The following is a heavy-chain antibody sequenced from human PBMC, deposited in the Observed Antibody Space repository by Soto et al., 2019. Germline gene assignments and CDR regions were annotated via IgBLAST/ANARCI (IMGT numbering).Heavy chain of an antibody. V-gene: IGHV4-38-2*01. D-gene: IGHD3-10*01. CDR1: GYSISSGYY. CDR2: IYHSGST. Sequence: SETLSLTCAVSGYSISSGYYLVLIRQPPGKGLEWIGSIYHSGSTYNNPSLKSRVTISVDTSKNQFSLKLSSVTAADTAVYYCARVGGYGMDVWGQGTTVTVSS. CDR3: ARVGGYGMDV. J-gene: IGHJ6*02.